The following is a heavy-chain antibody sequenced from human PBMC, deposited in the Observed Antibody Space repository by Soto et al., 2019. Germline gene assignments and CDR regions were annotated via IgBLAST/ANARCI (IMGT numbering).Heavy chain of an antibody. Sequence: CKASGGTFSSYAISWIRQPPGKGLEWIGSIYYSGTANYSPSLKSRLAIDVDTSKNQFSLRLSSVTAADTAVYYCATRSGDYVGWFDPWGQGTRVTVSS. CDR2: IYYSGTA. J-gene: IGHJ5*02. V-gene: IGHV4-39*01. CDR3: ATRSGDYVGWFDP. D-gene: IGHD4-17*01. CDR1: GGTFSSYAI.